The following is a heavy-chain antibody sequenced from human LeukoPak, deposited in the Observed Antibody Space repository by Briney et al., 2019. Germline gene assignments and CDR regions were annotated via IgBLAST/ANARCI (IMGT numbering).Heavy chain of an antibody. J-gene: IGHJ6*02. Sequence: GGSLRLSCSASGFPFSSYAMHWVRQAPGKGLEYVSAISDSGGSTYYADSVKGRFTTSRDNSKNTLYFQMSSLRAEDTAVYFCVRGYSFGPYGMDVWGQGTTVTVSS. CDR3: VRGYSFGPYGMDV. V-gene: IGHV3-64*05. CDR1: GFPFSSYA. D-gene: IGHD2-15*01. CDR2: ISDSGGST.